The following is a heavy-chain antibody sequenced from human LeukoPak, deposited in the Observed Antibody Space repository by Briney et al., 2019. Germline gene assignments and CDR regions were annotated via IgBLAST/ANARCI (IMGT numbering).Heavy chain of an antibody. Sequence: GGSLRLSRAVSGFTFSSYAMSWVRQAPGKGLEWVSVISGSGGTTYYSDSVKGRFTISRDNSKNTLYLQMNSLRAEDTAVYYCAKDRNFWSGYSPLDNWGQGTLVTVSS. CDR1: GFTFSSYA. J-gene: IGHJ4*02. CDR2: ISGSGGTT. D-gene: IGHD3-3*01. V-gene: IGHV3-23*01. CDR3: AKDRNFWSGYSPLDN.